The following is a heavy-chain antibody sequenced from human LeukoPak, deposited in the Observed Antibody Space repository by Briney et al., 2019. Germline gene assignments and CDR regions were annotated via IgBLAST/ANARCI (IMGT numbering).Heavy chain of an antibody. Sequence: SETLSLTCTVSGGSISSYYWSWIRQPAGKGLEWIGRIYTSGSTNYNPSLKSRVTMSVDTSKNQFSLKLSSVTAADTAVYYCARHVGNYYDSSGYYYGRNEYFQHWGQGTLVTVSS. CDR3: ARHVGNYYDSSGYYYGRNEYFQH. V-gene: IGHV4-4*07. CDR1: GGSISSYY. CDR2: IYTSGST. D-gene: IGHD3-22*01. J-gene: IGHJ1*01.